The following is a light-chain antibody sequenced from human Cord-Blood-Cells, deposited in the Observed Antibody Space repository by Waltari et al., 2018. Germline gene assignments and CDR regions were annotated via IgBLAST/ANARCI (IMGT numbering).Light chain of an antibody. V-gene: IGLV2-23*02. CDR2: DVS. J-gene: IGLJ1*01. CDR1: SSDVGGYNY. Sequence: QSALTQPASVSGSPGQSITISCTGTSSDVGGYNYVSWYQQHPGKAPKLMIYDVSKRPSGVSNRFSGSKSGNTASLTISWLQAEDEADYYCCSYAGSSTYVFGTGTKVTVL. CDR3: CSYAGSSTYV.